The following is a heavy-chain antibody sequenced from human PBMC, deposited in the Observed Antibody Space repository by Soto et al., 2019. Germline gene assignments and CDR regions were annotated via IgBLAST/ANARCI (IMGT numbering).Heavy chain of an antibody. CDR1: GGTFSSYT. CDR2: IIPILGIA. J-gene: IGHJ4*02. Sequence: QVQLVQSGAEVKKPGSSVKVSCKASGGTFSSYTISWVRQAPGQGLEWMGRIIPILGIANYAQKFQGRVTITANKCTSAAYMELSSLRSEGTAVYYCAIEYCSSTSCYRDYWGQGTVVTVSS. V-gene: IGHV1-69*02. CDR3: AIEYCSSTSCYRDY. D-gene: IGHD2-2*02.